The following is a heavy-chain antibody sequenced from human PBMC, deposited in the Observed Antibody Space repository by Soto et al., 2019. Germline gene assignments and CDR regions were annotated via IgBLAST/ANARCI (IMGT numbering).Heavy chain of an antibody. V-gene: IGHV3-30-3*01. J-gene: IGHJ4*02. CDR1: GFTFSSYA. CDR3: ARDYYKYYDSSGYYRSPAY. Sequence: GGSLRLSCAASGFTFSSYAMHWVRQAPGKGLEWVALISYDGSDKDYADSVKGRFTISRYNSRNTLFLQMNSLRAEDTAVYYCARDYYKYYDSSGYYRSPAYWGQGTLVTVSS. D-gene: IGHD3-22*01. CDR2: ISYDGSDK.